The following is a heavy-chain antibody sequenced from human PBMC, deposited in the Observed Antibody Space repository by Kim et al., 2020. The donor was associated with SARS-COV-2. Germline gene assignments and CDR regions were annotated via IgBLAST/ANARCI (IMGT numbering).Heavy chain of an antibody. V-gene: IGHV7-4-1*02. CDR3: ARDRLSQWLDP. Sequence: KPTYAQGLTGRFVFSLDTSVRTAYLQISSLKAEDTAVYYCARDRLSQWLDPWGQGTLVTVSS. J-gene: IGHJ5*02. D-gene: IGHD1-26*01. CDR2: KP.